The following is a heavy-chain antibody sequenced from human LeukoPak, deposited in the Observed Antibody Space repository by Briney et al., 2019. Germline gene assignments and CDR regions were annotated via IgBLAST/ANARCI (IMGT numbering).Heavy chain of an antibody. CDR2: INHSGST. D-gene: IGHD3-10*01. V-gene: IGHV4-34*01. CDR1: GGSFSGYY. J-gene: IGHJ4*02. CDR3: ARGINLLLWFGELLPSTYYVDY. Sequence: SETLSLTCAVYGGSFSGYYWSWIRQPPGKGLEWIGEINHSGSTNYNPSLKSRVTISVDTSKNQFSLKLSSVTAADTALYYCARGINLLLWFGELLPSTYYVDYWGQGTLVTVSS.